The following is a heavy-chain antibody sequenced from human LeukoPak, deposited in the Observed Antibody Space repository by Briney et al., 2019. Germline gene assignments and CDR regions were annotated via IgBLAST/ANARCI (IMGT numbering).Heavy chain of an antibody. CDR2: INPSGGST. CDR3: ARDNSVEDTAWWFDP. Sequence: ASVKVSCKASGYTFTSYYMHWVRQAPGQGLEWMGIINPSGGSTSYAQKFQGRVTMTRDMSTSTDYMELSSLRSEDAAVYYCARDNSVEDTAWWFDPWGQGTLVTVSS. V-gene: IGHV1-46*01. J-gene: IGHJ5*02. D-gene: IGHD4-23*01. CDR1: GYTFTSYY.